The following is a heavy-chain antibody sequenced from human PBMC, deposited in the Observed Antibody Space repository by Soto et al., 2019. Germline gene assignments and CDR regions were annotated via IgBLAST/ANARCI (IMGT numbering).Heavy chain of an antibody. D-gene: IGHD1-26*01. CDR3: ARRRGSGSDYYYNYGMRV. CDR2: IYPGDSDI. CDR1: GYSFSRYW. Sequence: PGESLKISCKGSGYSFSRYWIGWVRQMPGKGLEWMGIIYPGDSDIRYSPSFQGQVTISADTSISTAYLQWSSLKASDTAIYYCARRRGSGSDYYYNYGMRVWGQGTTVTVYS. J-gene: IGHJ6*02. V-gene: IGHV5-51*01.